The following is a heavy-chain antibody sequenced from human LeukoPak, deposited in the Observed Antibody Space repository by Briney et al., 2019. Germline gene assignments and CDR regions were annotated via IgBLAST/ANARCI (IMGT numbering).Heavy chain of an antibody. CDR1: GFTFSSYA. CDR3: AREYTWYNGNAFDI. V-gene: IGHV3-64*01. D-gene: IGHD1-26*01. Sequence: PGGSLRLSCAASGFTFSSYAIHWVRQAPGKGLEYVSAISSNGGSTYYANSVKGRFTISRDNSKNTLYLQMGSLRAEDMAVYYCAREYTWYNGNAFDIWGQGTMVTVSS. J-gene: IGHJ3*02. CDR2: ISSNGGST.